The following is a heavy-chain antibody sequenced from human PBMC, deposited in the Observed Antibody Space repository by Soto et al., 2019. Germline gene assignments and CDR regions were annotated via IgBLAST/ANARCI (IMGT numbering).Heavy chain of an antibody. Sequence: ASVKVSCKASGYTFTSYGTSWVRQAPGQGLEWMGWISAYNGNTNYAQKLQGRVTMTTDTSTSTAYMELRSLRSDDTAVYYCAARVGRLRLGRVMDVWGQGTTVTVS. CDR2: ISAYNGNT. J-gene: IGHJ6*02. CDR3: AARVGRLRLGRVMDV. V-gene: IGHV1-18*01. CDR1: GYTFTSYG. D-gene: IGHD3-16*01.